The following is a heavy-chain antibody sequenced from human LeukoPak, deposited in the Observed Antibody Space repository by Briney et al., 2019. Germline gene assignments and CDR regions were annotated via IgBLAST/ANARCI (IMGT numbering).Heavy chain of an antibody. CDR1: GFTFSSYS. CDR3: ARDLQWLVPGDAFDI. CDR2: ITSGSSTI. Sequence: PGGSLRLSCAASGFTFSSYSINWVRQAPGKGLEWVSYITSGSSTIYYADSVRGRFTISRDNAKNSLSLQMNSLRAEDTAVYYCARDLQWLVPGDAFDIWGQGTMVTVSS. V-gene: IGHV3-48*01. D-gene: IGHD6-19*01. J-gene: IGHJ3*02.